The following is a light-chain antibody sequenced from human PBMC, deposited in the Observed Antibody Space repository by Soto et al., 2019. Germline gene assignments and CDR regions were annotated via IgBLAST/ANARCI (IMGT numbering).Light chain of an antibody. Sequence: QSALTQPPSASGSPGESVTLSCTGTSSDVGGYNYVSWYQQHPGKAPKLMIYEVSERPSGVPDRFSGSKSGNTASLTVSGLQAEDEDDYYCSSYAGSNNLVVFGGGTQLTVL. CDR2: EVS. J-gene: IGLJ2*01. CDR1: SSDVGGYNY. CDR3: SSYAGSNNLVV. V-gene: IGLV2-8*01.